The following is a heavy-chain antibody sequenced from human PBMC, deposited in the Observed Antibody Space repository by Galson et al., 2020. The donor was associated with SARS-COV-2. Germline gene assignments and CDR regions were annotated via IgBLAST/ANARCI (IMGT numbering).Heavy chain of an antibody. CDR1: GDSVSSNSAA. Sequence: TLSLTCAISGDSVSSNSAAWNWIRQSPSRGLEWLGRTYYRSQWSTDYAVSVKSRITINPDTFKNQFSLQLNSVTPEDTAIYYCAGRVAGAGSLHIWGQGTMVIVSS. D-gene: IGHD6-13*01. J-gene: IGHJ3*02. CDR2: TYYRSQWST. V-gene: IGHV6-1*01. CDR3: AGRVAGAGSLHI.